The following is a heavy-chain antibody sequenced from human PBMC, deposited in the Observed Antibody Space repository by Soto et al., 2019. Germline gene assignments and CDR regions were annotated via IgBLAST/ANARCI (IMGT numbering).Heavy chain of an antibody. D-gene: IGHD5-18*01. V-gene: IGHV4-39*01. CDR3: ARRMYSVSGYNNWFDP. CDR1: GGSITNNSFY. J-gene: IGHJ5*02. Sequence: HLQLQESGPGLVKASETLSLTCTVSGGSITNNSFYWGWVRQTPGGGLEWIGNLYHSGSPYYNPTLERRVIRSVDTSRNQYFLKVNSVTVADTAIYYCARRMYSVSGYNNWFDPWGRGTLVTVSS. CDR2: LYHSGSP.